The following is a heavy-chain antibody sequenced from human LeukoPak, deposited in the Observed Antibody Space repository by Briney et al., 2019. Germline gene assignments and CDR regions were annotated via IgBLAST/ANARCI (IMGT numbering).Heavy chain of an antibody. CDR1: XYX. CDR2: IWYDGSNK. D-gene: IGHD4-17*01. CDR3: ARDSTTVTTLDY. Sequence: XYXXHWVRQAPGKGLEWVAVIWYDGSNKYYADSVKGRFTISRDNSKNTLYLQMNSLRAEDTAVYYCARDSTTVTTLDYWGQGTLVTVSS. V-gene: IGHV3-33*01. J-gene: IGHJ4*02.